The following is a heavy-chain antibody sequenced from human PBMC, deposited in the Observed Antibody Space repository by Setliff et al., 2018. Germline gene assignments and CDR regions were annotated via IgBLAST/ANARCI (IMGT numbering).Heavy chain of an antibody. CDR2: INYSGRN. CDR3: ARQKYWSGYYGEGFYYYMDV. Sequence: SETLSLTCNVSGGSFSTSSDYWGWIRQPPGKGLEWIGSINYSGRNYYNPSLKSRVTIFADTSKNQFSLLLNSVTAADTALYYCARQKYWSGYYGEGFYYYMDVWGKGTTVTVSS. V-gene: IGHV4-39*01. J-gene: IGHJ6*03. D-gene: IGHD3-3*01. CDR1: GGSFSTSSDY.